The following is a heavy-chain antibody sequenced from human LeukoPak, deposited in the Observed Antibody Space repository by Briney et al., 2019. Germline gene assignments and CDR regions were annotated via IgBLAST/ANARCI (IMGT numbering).Heavy chain of an antibody. CDR3: ARALGATVVTLFAFDI. Sequence: AASVKVSCKASGYTFTSYGISWVRQAPGQGLEWMGGIIPIFGTANYAQKFQGRVTITADESTSTAYMELSSLRSEDTAVYYCARALGATVVTLFAFDIWGQGTMVTVSS. V-gene: IGHV1-69*13. CDR1: GYTFTSYG. CDR2: IIPIFGTA. J-gene: IGHJ3*02. D-gene: IGHD4-23*01.